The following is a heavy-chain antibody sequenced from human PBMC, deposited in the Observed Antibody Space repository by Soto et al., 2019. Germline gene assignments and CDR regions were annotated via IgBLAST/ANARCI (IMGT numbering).Heavy chain of an antibody. Sequence: PGGSLRLSCAVSGFTVNSNYMSWVRQAPGKGLEWVSVIYGGGNTYYADSVKGRFTISRDNSKNTLYLQVNSLRAEDTAVYHCARPYTGSQSSSWQTPLGYWGPGTLVTSPQ. CDR2: IYGGGNT. CDR1: GFTVNSNY. CDR3: ARPYTGSQSSSWQTPLGY. J-gene: IGHJ4*02. V-gene: IGHV3-53*01. D-gene: IGHD6-13*01.